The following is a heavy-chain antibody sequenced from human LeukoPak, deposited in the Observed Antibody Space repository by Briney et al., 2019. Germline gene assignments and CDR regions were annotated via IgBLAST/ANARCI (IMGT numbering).Heavy chain of an antibody. Sequence: GGSLRLSCAASGFTFSNYDMSWVRQAPGKGLEWVSSFTGIDSTYYADSVRGRFTISRDNFKNTLYLQLNSLRAEDTAVYYCAKSLIAAAGTGAFDIWGQGTMVTVSS. CDR1: GFTFSNYD. CDR2: FTGIDST. CDR3: AKSLIAAAGTGAFDI. D-gene: IGHD6-13*01. V-gene: IGHV3-23*01. J-gene: IGHJ3*02.